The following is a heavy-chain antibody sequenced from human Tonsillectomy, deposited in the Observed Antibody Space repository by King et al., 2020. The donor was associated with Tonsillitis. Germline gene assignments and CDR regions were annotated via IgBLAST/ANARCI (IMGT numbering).Heavy chain of an antibody. CDR2: IRSRGSTM. Sequence: QLVESGGGLVQPGGSLRLSCAASGFTFRTYEMNWVRQAPGKGLELLSYIRSRGSTMYFADCVKGRFTIPSDNAKNLLYLQMNTLRAEDTGIYYCAMTYAPGRGFDYWGQGTLVTVSS. CDR1: GFTFRTYE. CDR3: AMTYAPGRGFDY. D-gene: IGHD1-26*01. J-gene: IGHJ4*02. V-gene: IGHV3-48*03.